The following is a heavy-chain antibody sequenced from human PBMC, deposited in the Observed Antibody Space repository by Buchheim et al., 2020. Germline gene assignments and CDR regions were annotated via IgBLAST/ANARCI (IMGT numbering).Heavy chain of an antibody. CDR3: ARGYDFWSGYYTGDGYYYYYGMDV. D-gene: IGHD3-3*01. V-gene: IGHV3-48*03. CDR1: GFTFSSYE. Sequence: EVQLVESGGGLVQPGGSLRLSCAASGFTFSSYEMNWVRQAPGKGLEWVSYISSSGSTIYYADSVKGRFTISRDNAKKSLYLQMNSLRAEDTAVYYCARGYDFWSGYYTGDGYYYYYGMDVWGQGTT. CDR2: ISSSGSTI. J-gene: IGHJ6*02.